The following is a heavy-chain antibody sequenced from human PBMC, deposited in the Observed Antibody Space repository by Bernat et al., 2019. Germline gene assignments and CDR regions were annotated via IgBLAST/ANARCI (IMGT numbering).Heavy chain of an antibody. J-gene: IGHJ5*02. D-gene: IGHD3-10*01. CDR1: GFTFSSYG. V-gene: IGHV3-30*18. CDR2: ILYDGSNK. Sequence: QVQLVESGGGVVQPGRSLRLSCAASGFTFSSYGMHWVRQAPGKGLEWVAVILYDGSNKYYADSVKGRFTISRDNSKNTLYLQMNSLRAEDTAVYYCAKDSGTRVLLPNWFDPWGQGTLVTVSS. CDR3: AKDSGTRVLLPNWFDP.